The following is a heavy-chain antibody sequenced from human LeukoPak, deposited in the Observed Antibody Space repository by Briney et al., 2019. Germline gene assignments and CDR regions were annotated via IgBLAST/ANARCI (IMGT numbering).Heavy chain of an antibody. Sequence: GASVKVSCKASGYTFTGYYMHWVRQAPGQGLEWMGIINPSGGSTSYAQRFQGRVTMTRDMSTSTVYMELSSLRSEDTAVYYCARAVHYYYYMDVWGKGTTVTVSS. V-gene: IGHV1-46*01. J-gene: IGHJ6*03. CDR3: ARAVHYYYYMDV. CDR2: INPSGGST. CDR1: GYTFTGYY.